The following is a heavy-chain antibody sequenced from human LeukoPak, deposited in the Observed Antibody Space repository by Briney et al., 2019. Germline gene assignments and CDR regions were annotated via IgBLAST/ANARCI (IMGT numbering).Heavy chain of an antibody. J-gene: IGHJ6*02. Sequence: GGSLRLSCAASGFTFSSYSMNWVRQVPGKGLEWVSSISSSSSYIYYADSVKGRFTISRDNAKNSLYPQMNSLRAEDTAVYYCARDRYSNYPYYYYGMDVWGQGTTVTVSS. CDR2: ISSSSSYI. V-gene: IGHV3-21*01. D-gene: IGHD4-11*01. CDR1: GFTFSSYS. CDR3: ARDRYSNYPYYYYGMDV.